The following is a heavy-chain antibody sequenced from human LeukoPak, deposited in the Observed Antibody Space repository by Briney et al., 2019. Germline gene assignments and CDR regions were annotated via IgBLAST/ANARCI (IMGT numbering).Heavy chain of an antibody. V-gene: IGHV3-23*01. Sequence: GGSLRLSCAGSGFTFSSYAMSWVRQAPGKGLEWVSAISDTGATTYDADSVKGRFTISRDNSRSTLYLQMNSLRAEDTAVYYCAKDISSDIVRGNFDYWGQGTLVTVSS. CDR2: ISDTGATT. D-gene: IGHD3-10*01. CDR3: AKDISSDIVRGNFDY. J-gene: IGHJ4*02. CDR1: GFTFSSYA.